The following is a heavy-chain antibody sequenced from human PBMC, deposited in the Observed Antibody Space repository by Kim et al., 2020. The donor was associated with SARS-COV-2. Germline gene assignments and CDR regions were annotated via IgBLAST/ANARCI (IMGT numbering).Heavy chain of an antibody. CDR1: GFTFSNFG. CDR3: AKSTDYDSSGYYYYFDY. V-gene: IGHV3-33*06. Sequence: GGSLRLSCAASGFTFSNFGMHWVRQAPGKGLEWVAVIWYDGSKTYYADSIKGRFTISRDNSKNTLYLQMNSLRVEDTAVYYCAKSTDYDSSGYYYYFDYWAREPRSPSPQ. D-gene: IGHD3-22*01. CDR2: IWYDGSKT. J-gene: IGHJ4*02.